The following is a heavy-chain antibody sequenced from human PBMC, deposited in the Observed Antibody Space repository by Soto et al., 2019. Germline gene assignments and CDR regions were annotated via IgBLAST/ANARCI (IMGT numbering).Heavy chain of an antibody. CDR3: GRYCSGGSCRNFDY. Sequence: QVQLQESGPGLVKPSQTLSVTCTVSGGSISSGGYYWSWIRQHPGKGLEWIGYIYYSGSTYYNPSLKSRVTISVDTSKNQFSLKLSSVTAADTAVYYCGRYCSGGSCRNFDYWGQGTLVTVSS. CDR1: GGSISSGGYY. J-gene: IGHJ4*02. V-gene: IGHV4-31*03. D-gene: IGHD2-15*01. CDR2: IYYSGST.